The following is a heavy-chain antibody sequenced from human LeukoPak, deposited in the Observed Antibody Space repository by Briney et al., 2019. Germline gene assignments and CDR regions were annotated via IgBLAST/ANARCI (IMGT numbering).Heavy chain of an antibody. CDR1: GFTFSSYA. D-gene: IGHD5-24*01. J-gene: IGHJ4*02. CDR3: AKARRDGYNLFDY. Sequence: GGSLRLSCAASGFTFSSYAMSWVRQAPGKGLEWVSVISSSGGNTYYTDSVKGRFTVSRDISKSTLYLQMNSLRAEDTALYYCAKARRDGYNLFDYWGQGTLVTVSS. CDR2: ISSSGGNT. V-gene: IGHV3-23*01.